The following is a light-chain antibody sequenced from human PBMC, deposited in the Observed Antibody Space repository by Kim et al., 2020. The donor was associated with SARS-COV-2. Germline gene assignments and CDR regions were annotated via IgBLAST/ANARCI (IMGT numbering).Light chain of an antibody. CDR2: GAS. J-gene: IGKJ2*01. Sequence: LAPGERATPSCRASQSVSSSYLAWYQHKPGQAPRLLIYGASSRATGIPDRFSGSGSGTDFTLTISRLVPEDFAVYYCQQYGSSPYTFGQGTKLEI. CDR3: QQYGSSPYT. V-gene: IGKV3-20*01. CDR1: QSVSSSY.